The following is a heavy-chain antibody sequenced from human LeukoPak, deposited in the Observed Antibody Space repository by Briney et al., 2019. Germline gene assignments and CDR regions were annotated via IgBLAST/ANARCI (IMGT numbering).Heavy chain of an antibody. Sequence: GGSLRLSCAASGFTSSSYGMSWVRQAQEKGLEWVGGISGSGGNTNYADSVKGRFTISRDNSKNTLYLQMNSLRAEDTAVYYCAKDRSCSGGSCYWDYWGQGTLVPSPQ. J-gene: IGHJ4*02. CDR3: AKDRSCSGGSCYWDY. D-gene: IGHD2-15*01. CDR1: GFTSSSYG. V-gene: IGHV3-23*01. CDR2: ISGSGGNT.